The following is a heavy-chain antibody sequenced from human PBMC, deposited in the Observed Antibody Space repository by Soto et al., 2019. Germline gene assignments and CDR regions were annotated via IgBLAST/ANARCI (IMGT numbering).Heavy chain of an antibody. CDR1: GFTFSSYS. V-gene: IGHV3-48*01. J-gene: IGHJ6*03. CDR2: ISSSSSTI. CDR3: TTVTTTPRSLNYYYMDV. D-gene: IGHD4-4*01. Sequence: GESLKISCAASGFTFSSYSMNWVRQAPGKGLEWVSYISSSSSTIYYADSVKGRFTISRDNAKNSLYLQMNSLRAEDTAVYYCTTVTTTPRSLNYYYMDVWGKGTTVTVSS.